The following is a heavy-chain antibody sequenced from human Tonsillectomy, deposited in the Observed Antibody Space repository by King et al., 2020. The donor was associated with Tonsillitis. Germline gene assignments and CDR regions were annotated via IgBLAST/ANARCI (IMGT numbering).Heavy chain of an antibody. CDR3: ARSFGSGSFDYYFDY. Sequence: VQLVQSGGGLVQPGGSLRLSCAASGFTFSSYGMSWVRQAPGKGLEWVSYISGSSSTIHYADSVKGRFTISRDNAKNSLYLQMNSLRAEDTALYYCARSFGSGSFDYYFDYWGQGTLVTVSS. CDR1: GFTFSSYG. V-gene: IGHV3-48*01. J-gene: IGHJ4*02. CDR2: ISGSSSTI. D-gene: IGHD3-10*01.